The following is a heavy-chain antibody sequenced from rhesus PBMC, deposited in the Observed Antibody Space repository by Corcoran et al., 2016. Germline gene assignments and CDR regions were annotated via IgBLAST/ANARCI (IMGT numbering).Heavy chain of an antibody. CDR3: AREPPRGGNFDY. D-gene: IGHD2-15*01. J-gene: IGHJ4*01. CDR1: RGSVSSSYW. Sequence: QVQLQESGPGLVKPSETLSLTCAVSRGSVSSSYWWSWIRQPPGKGLEWIGYVSGSSSTAYSNPSLKSRVTISTDTSKNQFSLKLTSVTAADTAVYYCAREPPRGGNFDYWGQGVLVTVSS. CDR2: VSGSSSTA. V-gene: IGHV4-65*01.